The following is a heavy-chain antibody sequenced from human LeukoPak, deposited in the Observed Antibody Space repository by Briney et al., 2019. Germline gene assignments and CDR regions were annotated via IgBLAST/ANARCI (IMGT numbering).Heavy chain of an antibody. D-gene: IGHD2-2*01. CDR1: GGSISSGSYY. CDR3: ARAYYCSSTSCPDAFDI. CDR2: IYTSGST. J-gene: IGHJ3*02. V-gene: IGHV4-61*02. Sequence: TSEPLSLTCTVSGGSISSGSYYWSWIRQPAGKGLEWIGRIYTSGSTNYNPSLKSRVTISVDTSKNQFSLKLGSVTAADTAVYYCARAYYCSSTSCPDAFDIWGQGTMVTVSS.